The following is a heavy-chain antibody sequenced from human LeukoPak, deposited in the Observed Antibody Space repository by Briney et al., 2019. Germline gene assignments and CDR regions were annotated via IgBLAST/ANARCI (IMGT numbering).Heavy chain of an antibody. J-gene: IGHJ4*02. CDR3: ARQNWGVDY. D-gene: IGHD7-27*01. CDR2: IYPGDSAT. Sequence: AESLKISCKGSGYSFSSYWIAWVRQMPGKGLEWMGIIYPGDSATKYSPSFQGQVTVSADKSISTAYLQWSSLKASDTAMYYCARQNWGVDYWGQGTLVTVSS. CDR1: GYSFSSYW. V-gene: IGHV5-51*01.